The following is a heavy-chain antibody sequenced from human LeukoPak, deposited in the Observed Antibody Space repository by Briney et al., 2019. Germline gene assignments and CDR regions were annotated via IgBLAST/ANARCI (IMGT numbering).Heavy chain of an antibody. V-gene: IGHV4-4*07. D-gene: IGHD3-10*01. CDR2: IYTSRST. Sequence: PSETLSLTCTVSGGSISSYYWSWIRQPAGKGLEWIWRIYTSRSTNYNPSLKSRVTMSVDTSKNQFSLKLSSVTAADTAVYYCASQENGSGSYSNDYWGQGTLVTVSS. J-gene: IGHJ4*02. CDR1: GGSISSYY. CDR3: ASQENGSGSYSNDY.